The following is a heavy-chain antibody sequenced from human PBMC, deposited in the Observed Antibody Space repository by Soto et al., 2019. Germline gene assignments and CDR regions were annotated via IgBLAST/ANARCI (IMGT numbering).Heavy chain of an antibody. CDR1: GGSISSYY. CDR3: AGIHTIFGVALDY. J-gene: IGHJ4*02. CDR2: IYYSGST. Sequence: PSETLSLTCIVSGGSISSYYWSWIRQPPGKGLEWIGYIYYSGSTNYNPSLKSRVTISVDTSKNQFSLKLSSVTAAETAVYYCAGIHTIFGVALDYWGQGTLVTVSS. V-gene: IGHV4-59*01. D-gene: IGHD3-3*01.